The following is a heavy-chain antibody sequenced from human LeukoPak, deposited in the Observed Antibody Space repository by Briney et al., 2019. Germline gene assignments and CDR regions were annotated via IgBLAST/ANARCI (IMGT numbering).Heavy chain of an antibody. J-gene: IGHJ4*02. D-gene: IGHD1-26*01. CDR3: ARAVGATSQFDY. Sequence: GGSLRLSCAASGFTFDDYAMHWVRQAPGKGLEWVSGISWNSGSIGHADSVKGRFTISRDNAKNSLYLQMNSLRAEDTAVYYCARAVGATSQFDYWGQGTLVTVSS. V-gene: IGHV3-9*01. CDR1: GFTFDDYA. CDR2: ISWNSGSI.